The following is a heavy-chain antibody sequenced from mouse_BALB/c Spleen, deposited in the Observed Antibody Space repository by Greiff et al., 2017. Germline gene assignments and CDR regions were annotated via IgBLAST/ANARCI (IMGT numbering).Heavy chain of an antibody. Sequence: EVKLMESGGGLVKPGGSLKLSCAASGFTFSSYAMSWVRQSPEKRLEWVAEISSGGSYTYYPDTVTGRFTISRDNAKNTLYLEMSSLRSEDTAMYYCARGDGYSEGFDYWGQGTTLTVSS. CDR2: ISSGGSYT. CDR1: GFTFSSYA. J-gene: IGHJ2*01. CDR3: ARGDGYSEGFDY. D-gene: IGHD2-3*01. V-gene: IGHV5-9-4*01.